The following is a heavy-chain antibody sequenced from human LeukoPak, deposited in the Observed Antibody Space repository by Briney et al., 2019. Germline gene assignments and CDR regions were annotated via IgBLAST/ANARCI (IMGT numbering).Heavy chain of an antibody. J-gene: IGHJ4*02. Sequence: GGSLRLSCAASGFTFSSYAMSWIRQAPGKGLEWVSVIYSGGSTYYADSVKGRFIISRDNAKNLLYLQMDSLRADDTAVYYCARDGLALDYWGQGILVTVSS. CDR2: IYSGGST. V-gene: IGHV3-23*03. CDR1: GFTFSSYA. CDR3: ARDGLALDY.